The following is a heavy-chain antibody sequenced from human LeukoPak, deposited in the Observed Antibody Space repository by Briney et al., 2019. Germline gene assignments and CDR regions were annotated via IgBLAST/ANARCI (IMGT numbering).Heavy chain of an antibody. D-gene: IGHD5-18*01. Sequence: GASVKVSCKASGYTFTSYGISWVRQAPGQGLEWMGRMNPNSGNTGYAQKFQGRVTMTRNTSISTAYMELSSLRSEDTAVYYCARDNGGTAMAYYYYYYMDVWGKGTTVTISS. CDR3: ARDNGGTAMAYYYYYYMDV. V-gene: IGHV1-8*02. CDR2: MNPNSGNT. CDR1: GYTFTSYG. J-gene: IGHJ6*03.